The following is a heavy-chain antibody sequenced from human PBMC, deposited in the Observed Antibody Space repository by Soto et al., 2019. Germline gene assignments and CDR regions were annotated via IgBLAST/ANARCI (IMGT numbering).Heavy chain of an antibody. D-gene: IGHD6-6*01. CDR2: VSSSAAST. Sequence: GGSLRLSCAASGFTFSDYAMSWVRQAPGKGLEWVSGVSSSAASTSYADPVKGRFTISRDNSKNTMYLQMNSLRAEDTALYYCARRSDSSSRGFDSWGQGTLVTVSS. CDR3: ARRSDSSSRGFDS. J-gene: IGHJ4*02. V-gene: IGHV3-23*01. CDR1: GFTFSDYA.